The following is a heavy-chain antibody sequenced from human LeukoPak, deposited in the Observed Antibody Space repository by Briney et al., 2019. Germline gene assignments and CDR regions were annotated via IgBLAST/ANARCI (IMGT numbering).Heavy chain of an antibody. J-gene: IGHJ6*03. V-gene: IGHV4-59*01. CDR1: GDSIY. D-gene: IGHD3-3*01. CDR2: VFSGGAT. Sequence: SETLSLTCSVSGDSIYWSRVQQSPGKGLQWIGTVFSGGATSYSPSLAGRVTMSLDKSKSHFSLKLSSVTAADTAIYYCARVTTYYDFWSGYSTIYYMDVWGKGTTVTVSS. CDR3: ARVTTYYDFWSGYSTIYYMDV.